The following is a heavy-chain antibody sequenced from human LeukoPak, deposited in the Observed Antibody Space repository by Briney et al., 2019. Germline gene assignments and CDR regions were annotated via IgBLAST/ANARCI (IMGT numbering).Heavy chain of an antibody. D-gene: IGHD3-22*01. CDR3: AREDSSGAFDI. Sequence: GGSLRLSCAASGFTFRSYDMHWVRQAPGKGLEWVADVWYDESNKYYVDSVKGRFTISRDNSKNNLYLQMNSLRVEDTALYYCAREDSSGAFDIWGQGTMVTVSS. CDR2: VWYDESNK. J-gene: IGHJ3*02. CDR1: GFTFRSYD. V-gene: IGHV3-33*01.